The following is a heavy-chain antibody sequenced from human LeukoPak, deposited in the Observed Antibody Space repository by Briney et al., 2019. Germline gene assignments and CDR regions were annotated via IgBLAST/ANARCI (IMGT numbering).Heavy chain of an antibody. CDR3: ARAPDSSGYYYISDY. CDR2: ITDSGTTA. J-gene: IGHJ4*02. V-gene: IGHV3-23*01. Sequence: GVSLRLSCKATGFTFSTSGMSWVRQAPGKGLEWVSEITDSGTTAYYADSVKGRFTISRDNSKNTLYLQMNSLRAEDTAVYYCARAPDSSGYYYISDYWGQGTLATVSS. CDR1: GFTFSTSG. D-gene: IGHD3-22*01.